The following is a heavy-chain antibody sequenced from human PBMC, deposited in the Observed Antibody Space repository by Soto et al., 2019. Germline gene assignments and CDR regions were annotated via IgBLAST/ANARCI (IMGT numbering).Heavy chain of an antibody. D-gene: IGHD4-17*01. CDR1: GGSISSGGYY. J-gene: IGHJ5*02. CDR2: IYYSGST. Sequence: PSETLSLTCTVSGGSISSGGYYWSWIRQHPGKGLEWIGYIYYSGSTYYNPSLKSRVTISVDTSKNQFSLKLSSVTAADTAVYYCARDFPFYGGNSGRFDPWGQGTLVTVSS. CDR3: ARDFPFYGGNSGRFDP. V-gene: IGHV4-31*02.